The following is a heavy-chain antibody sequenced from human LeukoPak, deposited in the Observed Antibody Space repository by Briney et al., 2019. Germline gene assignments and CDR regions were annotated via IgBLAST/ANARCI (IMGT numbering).Heavy chain of an antibody. Sequence: KPSETLSLTCTVSGYSINSGYYWGWIRQPPGKGLEWIGSIYHTGSTYYNPSLKRPVTMSVDTSKNQFSLKLSSVTAADTAVYYCARALKPWFGELSDWGQGTLVTVSS. D-gene: IGHD3-10*01. CDR2: IYHTGST. CDR1: GYSINSGYY. J-gene: IGHJ4*02. CDR3: ARALKPWFGELSD. V-gene: IGHV4-38-2*02.